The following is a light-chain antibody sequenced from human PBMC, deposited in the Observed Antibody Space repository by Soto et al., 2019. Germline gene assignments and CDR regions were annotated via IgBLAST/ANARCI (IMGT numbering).Light chain of an antibody. Sequence: QSVLTQPPSASGTPGQRVTISCSGSSSNIGTYRVSWYQHFPDTAPRLLIYSDNQRPSGVPDRFSASKSGASASLAISGLQSEDEAYFYCAAWDDSLNGCVFGTGTKLTVL. J-gene: IGLJ1*01. CDR3: AAWDDSLNGCV. V-gene: IGLV1-44*01. CDR1: SSNIGTYR. CDR2: SDN.